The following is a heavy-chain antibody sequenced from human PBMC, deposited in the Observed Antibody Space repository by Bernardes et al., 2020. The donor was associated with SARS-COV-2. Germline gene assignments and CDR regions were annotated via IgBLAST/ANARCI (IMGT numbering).Heavy chain of an antibody. Sequence: TLSLTCTVSGGSISTYYWSWIRQPPGKGLEWIGYMYYSGTSNYNRSLKSRVTISVDTSKMQFSLKLSSVTAADTAVYYCARGGEYVYGMDVWGQGTTVTVSS. CDR1: GGSISTYY. V-gene: IGHV4-59*01. CDR3: ARGGEYVYGMDV. CDR2: MYYSGTS. D-gene: IGHD3-16*01. J-gene: IGHJ6*02.